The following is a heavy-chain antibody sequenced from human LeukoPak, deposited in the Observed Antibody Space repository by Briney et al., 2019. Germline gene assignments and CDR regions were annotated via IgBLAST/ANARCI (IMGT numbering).Heavy chain of an antibody. CDR1: RYSISSGYF. CDR3: ARDFEIGPDYSDTSGFDY. Sequence: SETLSLTCNVSRYSISSGYFWAWIRQPPGQGLEWIGSIYHSGTPYFNPSLRSRVTILVDTSKNQFSLNLRSVTAADTAVYYCARDFEIGPDYSDTSGFDYWGQGTLVTVSS. J-gene: IGHJ4*02. V-gene: IGHV4-38-2*02. CDR2: IYHSGTP. D-gene: IGHD3-22*01.